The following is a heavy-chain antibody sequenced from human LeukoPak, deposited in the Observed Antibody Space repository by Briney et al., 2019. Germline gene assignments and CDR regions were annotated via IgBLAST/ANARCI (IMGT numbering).Heavy chain of an antibody. J-gene: IGHJ4*02. V-gene: IGHV3-23*01. Sequence: SGGSLRLSCTASEFTFSSYAMNWVRQAPGKGLEWVSAISGSGGTTFYADSVKGRFTVSRDNSKNTLYLQMNSLRAEDTAAYFCAKKVTEGYWGQGTLVTVSS. CDR2: ISGSGGTT. D-gene: IGHD2-21*02. CDR1: EFTFSSYA. CDR3: AKKVTEGY.